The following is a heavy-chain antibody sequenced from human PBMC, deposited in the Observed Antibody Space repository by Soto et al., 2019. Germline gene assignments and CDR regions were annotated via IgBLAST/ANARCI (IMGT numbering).Heavy chain of an antibody. CDR3: ATTLMGFFWAGDT. D-gene: IGHD2-8*01. V-gene: IGHV3-23*01. CDR1: GFTFNTFG. J-gene: IGHJ5*02. Sequence: PGGSLRLSCVASGFTFNTFGISWVRQAPGKGLEWVSGIGGSGISTFYADSVKGRFTISRDNSKNTLYLQMNSLRDEDTAVYYCATTLMGFFWAGDTWGQGTLVTVSS. CDR2: IGGSGIST.